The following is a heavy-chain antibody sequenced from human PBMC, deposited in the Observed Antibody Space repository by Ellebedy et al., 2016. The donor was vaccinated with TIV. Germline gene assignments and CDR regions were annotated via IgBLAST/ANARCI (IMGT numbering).Heavy chain of an antibody. CDR1: DFSFNNYW. Sequence: GESLKISCKGSDFSFNNYWIAWVRQMPGKGLEWMGIIYPRDSEIRYGPSFQGQVTISADKSITTAYLEWSSVKASDTAIYYCVRQEYYDFWSGYKSHYVMDVWGQGTTVTVSS. V-gene: IGHV5-51*01. CDR2: IYPRDSEI. J-gene: IGHJ6*02. D-gene: IGHD3-3*01. CDR3: VRQEYYDFWSGYKSHYVMDV.